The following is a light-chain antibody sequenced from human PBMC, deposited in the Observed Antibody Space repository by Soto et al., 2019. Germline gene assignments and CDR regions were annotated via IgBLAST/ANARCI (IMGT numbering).Light chain of an antibody. Sequence: QSALTQPASVSGSPGQSITISCTGTSDDIGHYDYVSWYQQHPGKAPKLIIYEVNNRHGISDRFSCSKSGDTASLTISGLQAEDEADDYCSSYTYRSSTTLIVFGGGTKLTVL. V-gene: IGLV2-14*03. J-gene: IGLJ2*01. CDR2: EVN. CDR1: SDDIGHYDY. CDR3: SSYTYRSSTTLIV.